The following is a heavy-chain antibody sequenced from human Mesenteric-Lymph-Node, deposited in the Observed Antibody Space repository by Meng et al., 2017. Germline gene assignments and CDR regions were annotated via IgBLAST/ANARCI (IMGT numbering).Heavy chain of an antibody. CDR3: TRADIAAAGTGGY. CDR1: GYTFSNYG. CDR2: ISGYSGNT. Sequence: QVQLVKSGAEAKTPGASGKGSCKATGYTFSNYGISWVRQAPGQGLEWMGWISGYSGNTKYAQKLQGRVTMTTDTSTNTAYMELRSLRSDDTAVYYCTRADIAAAGTGGYWGQGTLVTVSS. V-gene: IGHV1-18*01. J-gene: IGHJ4*02. D-gene: IGHD6-13*01.